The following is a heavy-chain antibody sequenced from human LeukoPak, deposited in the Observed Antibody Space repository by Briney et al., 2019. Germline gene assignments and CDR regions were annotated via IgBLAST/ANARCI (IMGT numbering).Heavy chain of an antibody. Sequence: GSLRLSCAASGFTFSSYSMNWIRQPPGKGLEWIGEINHSGSTNYNPSLKSRVTISVDTSKNQFSPKLSSVTAADTAVYYCARGLGVRGVYYFEYWGQGTLVTVSS. CDR2: INHSGST. CDR3: ARGLGVRGVYYFEY. CDR1: GFTFSSYS. D-gene: IGHD3-10*01. J-gene: IGHJ4*02. V-gene: IGHV4-34*01.